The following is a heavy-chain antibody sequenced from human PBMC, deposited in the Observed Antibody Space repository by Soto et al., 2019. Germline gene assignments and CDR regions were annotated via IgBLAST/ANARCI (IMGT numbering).Heavy chain of an antibody. CDR2: IWYDGSNK. V-gene: IGHV3-33*01. J-gene: IGHJ6*02. CDR1: GFTFSNYG. D-gene: IGHD5-12*01. Sequence: PGGSLRLSCAASGFTFSNYGMHWVRQAPGKGLEWVAVIWYDGSNKYYADSVKGRFTISRDNNKNTLYLQLNSLRAEDTAIYYCPRNTRAWGVDVVATPPFYYFSMDAWGQGTQVTVSS. CDR3: PRNTRAWGVDVVATPPFYYFSMDA.